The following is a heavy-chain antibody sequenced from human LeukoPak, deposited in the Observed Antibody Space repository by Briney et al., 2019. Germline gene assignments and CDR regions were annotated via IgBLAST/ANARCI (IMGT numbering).Heavy chain of an antibody. Sequence: ASVKVSCKASGYTFTNYGIIWVRQAPGQGLEWMGWISVYNGNTKYAQKLQGRVSMTTDTSTSTAYMELRSLRSDDTAVYYCARDPTKYFWSAYNPFDYWGQGTLVTVSS. CDR2: ISVYNGNT. J-gene: IGHJ4*02. CDR1: GYTFTNYG. V-gene: IGHV1-18*01. D-gene: IGHD3-3*01. CDR3: ARDPTKYFWSAYNPFDY.